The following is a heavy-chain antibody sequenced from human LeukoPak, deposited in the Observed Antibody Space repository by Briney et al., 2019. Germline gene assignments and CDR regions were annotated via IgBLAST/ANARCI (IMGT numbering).Heavy chain of an antibody. Sequence: GGSLRLSCAASGFTVRSNYMRCVRQASGRGREWVSLIYSTGSTYYADSVRGRFTISRDNSKNTLYLKMNSLRAEDTAVYYCARDSSYYYYYMDVWGKGTTVIVSS. CDR3: ARDSSYYYYYMDV. J-gene: IGHJ6*03. V-gene: IGHV3-66*01. CDR1: GFTVRSNY. CDR2: IYSTGST.